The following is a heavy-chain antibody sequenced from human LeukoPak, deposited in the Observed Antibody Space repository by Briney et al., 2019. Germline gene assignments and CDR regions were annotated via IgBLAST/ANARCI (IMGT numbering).Heavy chain of an antibody. Sequence: GRSLRLSCAASGFTFSSYWMHWVRQAPGKGLVWVSRINSDGSNTDYADSVKGRVTISRDNAKNTLYLQMNSLRAEDTAVYHCVRDTGSYYYDHWGQGTLVTVSS. CDR2: INSDGSNT. CDR1: GFTFSSYW. D-gene: IGHD1-26*01. CDR3: VRDTGSYYYDH. J-gene: IGHJ4*02. V-gene: IGHV3-74*01.